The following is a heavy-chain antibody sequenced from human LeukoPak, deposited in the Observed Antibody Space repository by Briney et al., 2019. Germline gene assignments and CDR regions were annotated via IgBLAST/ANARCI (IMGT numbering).Heavy chain of an antibody. CDR2: SISRSEGVTT. D-gene: IGHD3-10*01. Sequence: GGSLRLSCAASGVTFSNAWMTWVRQAPGRGLEWVGRSISRSEGVTTEYAAPVKGRFTISRDDSRSTVYLQMNSLKIEDTAVYYCSAYYNGRGDYWGQGTLVTVSS. CDR1: GVTFSNAW. CDR3: SAYYNGRGDY. V-gene: IGHV3-15*01. J-gene: IGHJ4*02.